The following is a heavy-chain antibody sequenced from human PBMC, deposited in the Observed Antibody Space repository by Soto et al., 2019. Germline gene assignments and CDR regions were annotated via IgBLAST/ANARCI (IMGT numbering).Heavy chain of an antibody. D-gene: IGHD2-2*01. J-gene: IGHJ6*02. Sequence: SDTRSPTCIVSGGSIRIVDYYWSWIRQTAGKGLEWIGSIYYSGTTHNNTHLKSPVSVSIETYKNQFSLKLSSVTAADKAVYYCGRSRGREYQLSDYGMDVWGQGTTVTVSS. CDR3: GRSRGREYQLSDYGMDV. CDR2: IYYSGTT. V-gene: IGHV4-30-4*02. CDR1: GGSIRIVDYY.